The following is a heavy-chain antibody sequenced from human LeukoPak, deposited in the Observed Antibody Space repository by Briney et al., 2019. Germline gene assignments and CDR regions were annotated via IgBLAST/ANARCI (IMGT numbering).Heavy chain of an antibody. CDR3: ARDLIGTSGVLGY. D-gene: IGHD1/OR15-1a*01. J-gene: IGHJ4*02. Sequence: PGGSLRLSCAASGFTFSSYAMHWVRQAPGKGLEYVSAISSNGGSTYYANSVKGRFTISRDNSKNTLYLQMGSLRAEDMAVYYCARDLIGTSGVLGYWGQGTLVTVSS. CDR2: ISSNGGST. CDR1: GFTFSSYA. V-gene: IGHV3-64*01.